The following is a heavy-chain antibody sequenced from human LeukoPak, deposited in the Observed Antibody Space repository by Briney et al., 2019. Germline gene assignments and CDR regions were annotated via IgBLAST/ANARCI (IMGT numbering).Heavy chain of an antibody. D-gene: IGHD2-2*01. J-gene: IGHJ6*04. Sequence: PGGSLRLSCAASGFTFSSYSMNWVRQAPGKGLEWVSSISSSSSYIYYADSVKGRFTISRDNAKNSLYLQMSSLIAEDTAVYYCAREWDIVVVPAAMRGYYYYGMDVWGKGTTVTASS. CDR1: GFTFSSYS. CDR2: ISSSSSYI. CDR3: AREWDIVVVPAAMRGYYYYGMDV. V-gene: IGHV3-21*01.